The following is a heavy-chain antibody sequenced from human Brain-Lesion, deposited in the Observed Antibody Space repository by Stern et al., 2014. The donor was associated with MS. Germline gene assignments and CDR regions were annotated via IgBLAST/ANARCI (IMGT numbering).Heavy chain of an antibody. CDR1: GYTLTELS. J-gene: IGHJ4*02. Sequence: QVQLVESGAEVKKPGASVKVSCKVSGYTLTELSMHWVRQAPRKGLEWMGGFDPEDGETIYAQKFQGRVTMTEDTSTDTSYMELSSLISDDTAVYYCATLSPGAGGNYYRHFDYWGQGTLVTVSS. CDR2: FDPEDGET. CDR3: ATLSPGAGGNYYRHFDY. V-gene: IGHV1-24*01. D-gene: IGHD1-26*01.